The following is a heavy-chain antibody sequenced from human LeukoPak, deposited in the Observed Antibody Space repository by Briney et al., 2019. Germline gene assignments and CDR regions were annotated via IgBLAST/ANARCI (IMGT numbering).Heavy chain of an antibody. CDR3: TRDLYGDYLRNDSFDY. CDR1: GFTFGDYA. D-gene: IGHD4-17*01. V-gene: IGHV3-49*03. Sequence: GGSLRLSCTASGFTFGDYAMSWFRQAPGKGLGWVGFIRSKAYGGTTEYAASVKGRFTISRDDSKSIAYLQMNSLKTEDTAVYYCTRDLYGDYLRNDSFDYWGQGTLVTVSS. J-gene: IGHJ4*02. CDR2: IRSKAYGGTT.